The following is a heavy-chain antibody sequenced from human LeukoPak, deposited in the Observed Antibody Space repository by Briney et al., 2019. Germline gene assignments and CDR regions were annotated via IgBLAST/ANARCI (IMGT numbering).Heavy chain of an antibody. CDR1: GFTFSSYA. J-gene: IGHJ4*02. CDR2: ISGSGGST. Sequence: GGSLRLSCAASGFTFSSYAMSWVRQAPGKGLEWVSAISGSGGSTYYADSVKGRFTISRDNSKNTLYLQMNSLRAEDTAVYYCAKSVGATYGSGSYWAYWGQGTLVTVSS. CDR3: AKSVGATYGSGSYWAY. V-gene: IGHV3-23*01. D-gene: IGHD3-10*01.